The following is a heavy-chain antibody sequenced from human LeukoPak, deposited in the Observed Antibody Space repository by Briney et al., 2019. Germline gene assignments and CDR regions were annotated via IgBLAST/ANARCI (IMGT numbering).Heavy chain of an antibody. V-gene: IGHV4-34*01. Sequence: SETLSLTCAVYGGSFSGYYWSWIRQPPGKGLEWIGEINHSGSTNYNPSLKSRVTISVDTSNNQFSLKLSSVTAADTAVYYCARGIAAAEDYWGQGTLVTVSS. J-gene: IGHJ4*02. D-gene: IGHD6-13*01. CDR1: GGSFSGYY. CDR3: ARGIAAAEDY. CDR2: INHSGST.